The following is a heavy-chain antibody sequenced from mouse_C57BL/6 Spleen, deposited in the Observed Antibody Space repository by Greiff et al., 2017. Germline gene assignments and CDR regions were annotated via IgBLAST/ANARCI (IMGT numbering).Heavy chain of an antibody. D-gene: IGHD4-1*01. CDR2: INYDGSST. CDR1: GFTFSDYY. Sequence: EVKLVESEGGLVQPGSSMKLSCTASGFTFSDYYMAWVRQVPEKGLEWVANINYDGSSTYYLDSLKSRFIISRDNAKNILYLQMSSLKSEDTATYYCARELTGTGWYFDVWGTGTTVTVSS. J-gene: IGHJ1*03. V-gene: IGHV5-16*01. CDR3: ARELTGTGWYFDV.